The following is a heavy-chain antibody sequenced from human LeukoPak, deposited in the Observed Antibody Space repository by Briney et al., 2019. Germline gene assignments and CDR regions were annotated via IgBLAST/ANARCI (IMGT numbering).Heavy chain of an antibody. CDR1: GGTFSSYA. J-gene: IGHJ4*02. D-gene: IGHD2-21*02. CDR2: IIPILGIA. Sequence: ASVKVSCKASGGTFSSYAISWVRQAPGQGLEWMGRIIPILGIANYAQKFQGRVTITADKSTSTAYMELSSLRSEDTAVYYCARESCGGDCSSGDEYYFDYWGQGTLVTVSS. CDR3: ARESCGGDCSSGDEYYFDY. V-gene: IGHV1-69*04.